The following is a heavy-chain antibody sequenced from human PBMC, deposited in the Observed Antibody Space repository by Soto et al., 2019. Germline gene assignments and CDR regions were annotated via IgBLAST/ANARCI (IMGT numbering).Heavy chain of an antibody. CDR2: FDPEDGET. D-gene: IGHD3-22*01. Sequence: GASVKVSCKVSGYTLTELSMHWVRQAPGKGLEWMGGFDPEDGETIYAQKFQGRVTMTEDTSTDTAYMELSSLRSEDTAVYYCATDYYDSSGYTTGGYYFDYWGQGTLVTVSS. CDR3: ATDYYDSSGYTTGGYYFDY. J-gene: IGHJ4*02. V-gene: IGHV1-24*01. CDR1: GYTLTELS.